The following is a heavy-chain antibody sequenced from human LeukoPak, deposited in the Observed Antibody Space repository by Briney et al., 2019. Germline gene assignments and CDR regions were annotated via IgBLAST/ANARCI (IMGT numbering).Heavy chain of an antibody. CDR3: AREVSGDPGGY. V-gene: IGHV1-2*06. CDR2: INPNSGGT. D-gene: IGHD7-27*01. CDR1: GYTFTGYY. Sequence: ASVKVSCKASGYTFTGYYMHWVRQAPGQGLEWMGRINPNSGGTNFAEKFQGRVTMTRDTSISAAFVELSGLRSDDTAVYYCAREVSGDPGGYWGQGTLVTVSS. J-gene: IGHJ4*02.